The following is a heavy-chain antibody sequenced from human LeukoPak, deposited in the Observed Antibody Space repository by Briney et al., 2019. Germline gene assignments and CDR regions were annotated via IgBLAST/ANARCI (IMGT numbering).Heavy chain of an antibody. Sequence: PGGSLRLSCAASGFTFSSYAMHWVRQAPGKGLEWVAVISYDGSNKYYADSVKGRFTISRDNSKNTLYLQMNSLRAEDTAVYYCARDAFGVVVYHSRDYYYYGMDVWGQGTTVTVSS. D-gene: IGHD3-3*01. J-gene: IGHJ6*02. CDR2: ISYDGSNK. CDR3: ARDAFGVVVYHSRDYYYYGMDV. V-gene: IGHV3-30-3*01. CDR1: GFTFSSYA.